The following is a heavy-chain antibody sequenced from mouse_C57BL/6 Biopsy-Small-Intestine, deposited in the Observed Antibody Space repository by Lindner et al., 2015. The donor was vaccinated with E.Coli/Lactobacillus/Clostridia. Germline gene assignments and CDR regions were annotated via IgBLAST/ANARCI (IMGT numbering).Heavy chain of an antibody. CDR3: ARDTSNYEGGYAMDY. Sequence: VQLQESGGGLVKPGGSLKLSCAASGFTFSSYAMSWVRQTPEKRLEWVATISDGGSYTYYPDNVKGRFTISRDNAKNNLYLQMSHLKSEDTAMYYCARDTSNYEGGYAMDYWGQGTSVTVSS. CDR2: ISDGGSYT. V-gene: IGHV5-4*01. J-gene: IGHJ4*01. D-gene: IGHD2-5*01. CDR1: GFTFSSYA.